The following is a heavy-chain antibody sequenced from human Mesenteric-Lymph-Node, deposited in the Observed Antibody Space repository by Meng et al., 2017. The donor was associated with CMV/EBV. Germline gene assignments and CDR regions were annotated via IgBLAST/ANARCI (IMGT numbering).Heavy chain of an antibody. CDR3: ARERTTIFGVVMAPPDGFDI. CDR1: GFTFSTFV. J-gene: IGHJ3*02. Sequence: GESLKISCAASGFTFSTFVMRWVRQAPGKGLEWVSTVSRGGDTYYADSVKGRFTISRDNSRNTLSLQMNSLRAEDTAIYYCARERTTIFGVVMAPPDGFDIWGQGTMVTVSS. V-gene: IGHV3-23*01. D-gene: IGHD3-3*01. CDR2: VSRGGDT.